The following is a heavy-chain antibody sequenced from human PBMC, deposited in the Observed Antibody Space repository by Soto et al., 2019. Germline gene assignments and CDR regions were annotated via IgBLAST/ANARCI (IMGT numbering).Heavy chain of an antibody. CDR1: GFTFSNYH. V-gene: IGHV3-48*01. Sequence: EVQLVESGGGLVQPGGSLRLSCAASGFTFSNYHMTWVRQAPGKGLEWLSYISSTSTTIYYADSVKGRFTISRDNAKNSLYLRMDSRRAEDTAVYYCAKDVTWFGELLPQDVWGQGTLVTVSS. CDR3: AKDVTWFGELLPQDV. D-gene: IGHD3-10*01. CDR2: ISSTSTTI. J-gene: IGHJ4*02.